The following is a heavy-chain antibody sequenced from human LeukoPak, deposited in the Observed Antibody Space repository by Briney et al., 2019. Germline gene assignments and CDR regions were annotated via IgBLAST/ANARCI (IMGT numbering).Heavy chain of an antibody. Sequence: PSETLSLTCTVSGDPISSRSYYWGWIRQPPGKGLEWIGSIYYSGSTNYNPSLKSRVTMSVDTSKNQFSLKLSSVTAAETAVYYCARGGYGDYTLDYWGQGTLVTVSS. CDR2: IYYSGST. V-gene: IGHV4-39*07. J-gene: IGHJ4*02. CDR1: GDPISSRSYY. CDR3: ARGGYGDYTLDY. D-gene: IGHD4-17*01.